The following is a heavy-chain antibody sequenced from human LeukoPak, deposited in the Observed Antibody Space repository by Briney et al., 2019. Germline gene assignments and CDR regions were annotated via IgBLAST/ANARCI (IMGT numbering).Heavy chain of an antibody. CDR2: IYYSGST. D-gene: IGHD6-19*01. V-gene: IGHV4-59*01. CDR3: ARGAGYSSGWYDFDY. CDR1: GGSISSYY. Sequence: SETLSLTYTVSGGSISSYYWSWIRQPPGKGLEWIGYIYYSGSTNYNPSLKSRVTISVDTSKNQFSLKLSSVTAADTAVYYCARGAGYSSGWYDFDYWGQGTLVTVSS. J-gene: IGHJ4*02.